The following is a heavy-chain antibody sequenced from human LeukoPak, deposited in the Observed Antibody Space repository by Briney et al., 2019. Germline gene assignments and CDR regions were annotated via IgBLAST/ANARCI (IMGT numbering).Heavy chain of an antibody. CDR2: IYHSGST. J-gene: IGHJ5*02. D-gene: IGHD3-10*01. Sequence: SETPSLTCAVSGGSISSGGYSWSWIRQPPGKGLEWIGYIYHSGSTYYNPSLKSRVTISVDRSKNQFSLKLSSVTAADTAVYYCARGKLWFGELFGNWFDPWGQGTLVTVSS. V-gene: IGHV4-30-2*01. CDR3: ARGKLWFGELFGNWFDP. CDR1: GGSISSGGYS.